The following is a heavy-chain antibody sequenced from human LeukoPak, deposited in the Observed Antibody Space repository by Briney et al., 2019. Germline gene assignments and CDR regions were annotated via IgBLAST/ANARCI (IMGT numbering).Heavy chain of an antibody. CDR3: ARVEVGIEVAGKGDY. CDR1: GYTFTSYG. CDR2: ISAYNGNT. Sequence: ASVKVSCKASGYTFTSYGISWVRQAPGQGLEWMGWISAYNGNTNYAQKLQGRVTMTTDTSTSTAYMELRSLRSDDTAVYYCARVEVGIEVAGKGDYWGQGTLVTVSS. D-gene: IGHD6-19*01. J-gene: IGHJ4*02. V-gene: IGHV1-18*01.